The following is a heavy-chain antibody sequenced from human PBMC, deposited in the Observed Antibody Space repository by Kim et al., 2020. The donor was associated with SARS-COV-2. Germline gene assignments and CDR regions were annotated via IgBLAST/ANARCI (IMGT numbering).Heavy chain of an antibody. Sequence: SYADSVKGRFTISSDNAKNTLYLQMNSLRAEDTAVYYCARDPVGAAATDYWGQGTLVTVSS. D-gene: IGHD6-13*01. CDR3: ARDPVGAAATDY. V-gene: IGHV3-74*01. J-gene: IGHJ4*02.